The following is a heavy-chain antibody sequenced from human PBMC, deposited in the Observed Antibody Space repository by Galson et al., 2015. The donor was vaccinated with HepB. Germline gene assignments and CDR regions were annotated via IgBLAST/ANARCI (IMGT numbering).Heavy chain of an antibody. CDR3: ARGRVAAPVTFTRRRTYYFDY. Sequence: CAISGDSVSSNSAAWNWIRQSPSRGLEWLGRTYYRSKWYNDYAVSVKPRITINPDTSKNPFSLQLNSVTPEDTAVYFCARGRVAAPVTFTRRRTYYFDYWGQGTLVTVSS. D-gene: IGHD6-13*01. V-gene: IGHV6-1*01. CDR2: TYYRSKWYN. J-gene: IGHJ4*02. CDR1: GDSVSSNSAA.